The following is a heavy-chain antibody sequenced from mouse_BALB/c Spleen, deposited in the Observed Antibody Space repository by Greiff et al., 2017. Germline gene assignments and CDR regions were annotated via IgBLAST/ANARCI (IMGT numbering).Heavy chain of an antibody. V-gene: IGHV14-4*02. Sequence: VQLKQSGAELVRSGASVKLSCTASGFNIKDYYMHWVKQRPEQGLEWIGWIDPENGDTEYAPKFQGKATMTADTSSNTAYLQLSSLTSEDTAVYYCNAGNEYGNYGCAYWGQGTLVTVSA. CDR1: GFNIKDYY. D-gene: IGHD2-10*02. CDR2: IDPENGDT. J-gene: IGHJ3*01. CDR3: NAGNEYGNYGCAY.